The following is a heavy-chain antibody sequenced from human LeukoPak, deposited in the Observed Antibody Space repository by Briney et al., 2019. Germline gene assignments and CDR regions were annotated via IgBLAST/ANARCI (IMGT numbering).Heavy chain of an antibody. CDR1: GFTVSSKY. V-gene: IGHV3-66*01. D-gene: IGHD1-1*01. Sequence: GGSLRLSCAASGFTVSSKYMSWGRQAPGKGLEWVSVVYSDRSTYYADSVKGRFTISRDNSKNTLYLQMNSLRAEDTAVYYCAREGPGTTFDYWGQGTLVTVSS. CDR2: VYSDRST. J-gene: IGHJ4*02. CDR3: AREGPGTTFDY.